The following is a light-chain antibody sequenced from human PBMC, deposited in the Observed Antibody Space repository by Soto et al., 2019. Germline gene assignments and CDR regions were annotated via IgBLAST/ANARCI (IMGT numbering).Light chain of an antibody. CDR2: AAS. Sequence: DIQMTQSPSSLSASVGDRVTITCRASQSISSYLNWYQQKPGKAPKLLIYAASSLQSGVPSRFIGSASRTDFTLTISSLQPEDFATYYCQQRYSTLYTFGQGTKLEIK. CDR1: QSISSY. J-gene: IGKJ2*01. CDR3: QQRYSTLYT. V-gene: IGKV1-39*01.